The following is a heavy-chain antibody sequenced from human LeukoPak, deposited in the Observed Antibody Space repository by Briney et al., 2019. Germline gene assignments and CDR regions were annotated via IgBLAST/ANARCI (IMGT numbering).Heavy chain of an antibody. V-gene: IGHV2-5*02. CDR1: GFSLSTSGVG. CDR3: AHRYRARGENYFDY. D-gene: IGHD3-10*01. Sequence: SGPTLVXPTQTLTLTCTFSGFSLSTSGVGVGWIRQPPGKAPQWLAVIYWDDDKRYSPSLKSRLTITKDTSKNDAVLTMTNMDPVATATYYCAHRYRARGENYFDYWGQGTLVTVSS. CDR2: IYWDDDK. J-gene: IGHJ4*02.